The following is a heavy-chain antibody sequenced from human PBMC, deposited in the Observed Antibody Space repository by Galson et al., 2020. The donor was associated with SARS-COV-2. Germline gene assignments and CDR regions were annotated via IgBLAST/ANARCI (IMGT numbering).Heavy chain of an antibody. V-gene: IGHV5-51*01. CDR1: GYSFTSYW. J-gene: IGHJ4*02. CDR2: IYPGDSDT. D-gene: IGHD5-12*01. CDR3: ARRAYLDGYNKYYFDY. Sequence: GESLKISCKGSGYSFTSYWIGWVRQMPGKGLEWMGIIYPGDSDTRYSPSFQGQVTISADKSISTAYLQWSSLKASDTAMYYCARRAYLDGYNKYYFDYWGQGTLVTVSS.